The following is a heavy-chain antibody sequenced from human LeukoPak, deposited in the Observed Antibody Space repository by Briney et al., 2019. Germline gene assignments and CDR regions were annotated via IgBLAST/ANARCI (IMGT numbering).Heavy chain of an antibody. D-gene: IGHD6-13*01. V-gene: IGHV3-23*01. CDR2: ISGSGGST. Sequence: HSGGSLRLSCAASGFTFSSYALSWVRQAPGKGLEWVSAISGSGGSTYYADSLKGRFTISRDNSKNTLYLQMNSLRAEDTAVYYCAHPTEYSSSWYGNWLDPWGQGTLVTVSS. CDR1: GFTFSSYA. CDR3: AHPTEYSSSWYGNWLDP. J-gene: IGHJ5*02.